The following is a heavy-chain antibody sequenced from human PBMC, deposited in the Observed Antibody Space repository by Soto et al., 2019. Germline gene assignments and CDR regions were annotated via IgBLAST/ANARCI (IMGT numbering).Heavy chain of an antibody. Sequence: GGSLRLSCAASGFTFSSYAMGWVRQGPGKGLEWVAVVSIGGSTHYADSVRGRFTISRDNSKNTLSLQMNSLRAEDTATYYCAKYSTTDASRYFDFWGQGTLVTVSS. D-gene: IGHD1-1*01. CDR2: VSIGGST. CDR3: AKYSTTDASRYFDF. V-gene: IGHV3-23*01. J-gene: IGHJ4*02. CDR1: GFTFSSYA.